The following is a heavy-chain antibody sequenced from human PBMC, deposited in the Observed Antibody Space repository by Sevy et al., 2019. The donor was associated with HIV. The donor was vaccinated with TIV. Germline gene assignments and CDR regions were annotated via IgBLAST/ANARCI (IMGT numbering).Heavy chain of an antibody. D-gene: IGHD6-6*01. CDR3: AKGIRIAARHFHGMDV. J-gene: IGHJ6*02. CDR1: GFTFSSYA. V-gene: IGHV3-9*01. Sequence: GGSLRLSCAASGFTFSSYAMSWVRQAPGKGLEWVSGISWNSGSIGYADSVKGRFTISRDNAKNSLYLQMNSLRAEDTALYYCAKGIRIAARHFHGMDVWGQGTTVTVSS. CDR2: ISWNSGSI.